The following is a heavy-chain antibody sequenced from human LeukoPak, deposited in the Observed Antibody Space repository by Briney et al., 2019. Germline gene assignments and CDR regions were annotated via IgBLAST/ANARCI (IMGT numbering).Heavy chain of an antibody. CDR3: AVEYNSSPYAFDI. D-gene: IGHD2/OR15-2a*01. J-gene: IGHJ3*02. Sequence: GGSLRLSCAASGFTFSSYAMSWVRQAPGKGLEWVAVIWYDGSNKYYADSVKGRFTISRDNSKNTLYLQMNSLRVEDTAVYYCAVEYNSSPYAFDIWGQGTKVTVSS. CDR1: GFTFSSYA. V-gene: IGHV3-33*08. CDR2: IWYDGSNK.